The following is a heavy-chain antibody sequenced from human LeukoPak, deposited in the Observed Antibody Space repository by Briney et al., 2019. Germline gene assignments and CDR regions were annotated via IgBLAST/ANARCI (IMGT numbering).Heavy chain of an antibody. Sequence: GGSLRLSCAASGFTVISNYMNWVRQAPGKGLEWVSVIYSGGNTYYADSVKGRFTISRDNSKNTLYLQMNSLRVEDAAVYYCARLVAGTEPYYHYYFMDVWGKGTTVTVSS. J-gene: IGHJ6*03. D-gene: IGHD6-19*01. CDR3: ARLVAGTEPYYHYYFMDV. V-gene: IGHV3-53*01. CDR2: IYSGGNT. CDR1: GFTVISNY.